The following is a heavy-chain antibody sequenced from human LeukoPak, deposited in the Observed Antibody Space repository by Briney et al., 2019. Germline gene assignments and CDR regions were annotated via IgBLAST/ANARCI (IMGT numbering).Heavy chain of an antibody. CDR1: GFSFSTYG. CDR2: IWSDGNNK. CDR3: ARVGSSGLDY. D-gene: IGHD6-13*01. V-gene: IGHV3-33*01. Sequence: GGSLRLSCGASGFSFSTYGMHWVRQAPGKGLEWVAVIWSDGNNKYYAESVVGRFTISRDNSKNTLSLQMDSLRAEDTAVYYCARVGSSGLDYWGQGTLVTVSS. J-gene: IGHJ4*02.